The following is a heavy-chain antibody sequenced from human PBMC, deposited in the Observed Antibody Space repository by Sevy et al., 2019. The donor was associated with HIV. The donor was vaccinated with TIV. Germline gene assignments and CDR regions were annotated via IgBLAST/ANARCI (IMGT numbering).Heavy chain of an antibody. D-gene: IGHD1-26*01. Sequence: GGSLRLSCAASGFIVSNYAMTWVRQAPGKGLEWVSSINSPGTTYYADSGKGRFTISRDNSKNTLYLQMNSLRVDDTAVYSCAKGEGVGSVPYFDYWGQGTLVTVSS. CDR3: AKGEGVGSVPYFDY. CDR1: GFIVSNYA. V-gene: IGHV3-23*01. J-gene: IGHJ4*02. CDR2: INSPGTT.